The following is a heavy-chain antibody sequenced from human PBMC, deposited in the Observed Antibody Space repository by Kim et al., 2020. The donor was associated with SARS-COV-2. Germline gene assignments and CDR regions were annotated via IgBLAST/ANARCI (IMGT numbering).Heavy chain of an antibody. V-gene: IGHV1-46*01. CDR2: INPSGGST. Sequence: ASVKVSCKASGYTFTSYYMHWVRQAPGQGLEWMGIINPSGGSTSYAQKFQRRVTMTRDTSTSTVYMELSSLRSEDTAVYYCARGQGYYDSSGYYAPDAFDIWGQGTMVTVSS. J-gene: IGHJ3*02. CDR1: GYTFTSYY. CDR3: ARGQGYYDSSGYYAPDAFDI. D-gene: IGHD3-22*01.